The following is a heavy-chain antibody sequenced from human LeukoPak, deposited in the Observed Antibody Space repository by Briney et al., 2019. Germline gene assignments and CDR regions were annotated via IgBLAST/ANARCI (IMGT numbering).Heavy chain of an antibody. CDR1: SFTFSSFW. Sequence: PGGSLRLSCVASSFTFSSFWVGWVRQAPGKGLEWVANMNREGSEKNYIHSVRGIFHLSRDNAKNSLFLQMNSLRVEDTAIYYCVSQYSTPQHHWGQGTLVSVSS. D-gene: IGHD2/OR15-2a*01. V-gene: IGHV3-7*01. CDR2: MNREGSEK. J-gene: IGHJ1*01. CDR3: VSQYSTPQHH.